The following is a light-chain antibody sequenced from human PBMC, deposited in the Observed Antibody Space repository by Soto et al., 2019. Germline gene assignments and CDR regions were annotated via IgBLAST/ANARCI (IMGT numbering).Light chain of an antibody. Sequence: EIVLTQSPATLSLSPGERATLSCRASQSVSSNLAWYQQKPGQAPRLLIYAASTRATGIPARFSGSGSGTDFTLTISRLEPEDFAVYYCQQYGSSPPITFGQGTRLEIK. CDR3: QQYGSSPPIT. CDR2: AAS. CDR1: QSVSSN. V-gene: IGKV3-20*01. J-gene: IGKJ5*01.